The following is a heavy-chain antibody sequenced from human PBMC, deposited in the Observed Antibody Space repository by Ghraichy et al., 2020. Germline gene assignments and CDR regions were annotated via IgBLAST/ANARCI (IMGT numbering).Heavy chain of an antibody. J-gene: IGHJ4*02. Sequence: GGSLRLSCAVSGFTFSNAWMSWVRQAPGKGLEWVGRIKSKIDGETTDYAAPVKGRFTISRDDSKNTLYLQMDSLKTEDTAVYYCVTARTTYSTSPSRDYWGQGTLVSVSS. D-gene: IGHD6-13*01. V-gene: IGHV3-15*01. CDR1: GFTFSNAW. CDR2: IKSKIDGETT. CDR3: VTARTTYSTSPSRDY.